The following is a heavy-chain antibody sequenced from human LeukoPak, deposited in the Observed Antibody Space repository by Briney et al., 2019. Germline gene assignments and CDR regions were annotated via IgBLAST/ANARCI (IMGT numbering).Heavy chain of an antibody. CDR3: ARDLGRISAAAIPGGS. V-gene: IGHV3-7*05. Sequence: GGSLRLSCAASGFTFSSYRMSWVRQAPGKGLEWVANIREDGSEKNYLDSVKGRFTVSRDNAQNSLYLQMDSLRVEDTAVYYCARDLGRISAAAIPGGSWGQGTLVTVSS. D-gene: IGHD6-13*01. CDR2: IREDGSEK. CDR1: GFTFSSYR. J-gene: IGHJ5*02.